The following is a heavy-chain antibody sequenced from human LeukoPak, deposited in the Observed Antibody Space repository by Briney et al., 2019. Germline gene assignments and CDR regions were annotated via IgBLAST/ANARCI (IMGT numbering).Heavy chain of an antibody. J-gene: IGHJ5*02. CDR2: IYYSGST. D-gene: IGHD1-1*01. CDR3: ARVENWFDP. CDR1: GGSFSDFY. Sequence: SETLSLTCAVYGGSFSDFYWNWIRQPPGKGLEWIGSIYYSGSTYYNPSLKSRVTISVDTSKNQFSLTLSSVTAADTAVYYCARVENWFDPWGQGTLVTVSS. V-gene: IGHV4-34*01.